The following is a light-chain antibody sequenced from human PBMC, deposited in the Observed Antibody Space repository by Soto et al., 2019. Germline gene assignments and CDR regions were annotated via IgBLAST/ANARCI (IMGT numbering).Light chain of an antibody. CDR2: DNN. V-gene: IGLV1-40*01. J-gene: IGLJ3*02. CDR1: SSNIGAGYD. Sequence: QSALTQPPSVSGAPGQRVTISCTGSSSNIGAGYDVNWYQQLPGTAPKLLIYDNNNRPSGVPDRFSGSKSGTSASLAITGLQAEDEADYYCQSYDSSLPWVFGGGTKLTVL. CDR3: QSYDSSLPWV.